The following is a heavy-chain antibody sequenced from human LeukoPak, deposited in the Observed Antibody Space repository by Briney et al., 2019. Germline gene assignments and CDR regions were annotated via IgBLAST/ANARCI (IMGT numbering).Heavy chain of an antibody. CDR2: ISYDGSNK. J-gene: IGHJ4*02. CDR3: ARGDGYNSEFDY. Sequence: GGSLRLSCAASGFTFSSYAMHWVRQAPGKGLEWVALISYDGSNKYYADSVKGRFTISRDNSKNTLYLQMNSLRAEDTAVYYCARGDGYNSEFDYWGQGTLVTVSS. D-gene: IGHD5-24*01. CDR1: GFTFSSYA. V-gene: IGHV3-30-3*01.